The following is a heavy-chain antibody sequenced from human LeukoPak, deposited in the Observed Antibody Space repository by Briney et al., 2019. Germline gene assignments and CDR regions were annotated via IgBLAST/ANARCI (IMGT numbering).Heavy chain of an antibody. V-gene: IGHV3-23*01. CDR1: GFTFSTYA. CDR3: ASHGITMEEHFQH. D-gene: IGHD3-10*01. Sequence: GGSLRLSCAASGFTFSTYAMSWVRQAPGRGLEWVSAIRGGGATTYYADSVKGRFTISRDNSKNTLYLQMNSLRAEDTAVYYCASHGITMEEHFQHWGQSTLVTVSS. J-gene: IGHJ1*01. CDR2: IRGGGATT.